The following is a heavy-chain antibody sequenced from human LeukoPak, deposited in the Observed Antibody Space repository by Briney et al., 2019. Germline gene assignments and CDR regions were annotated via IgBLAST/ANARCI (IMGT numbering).Heavy chain of an antibody. Sequence: GGSLRLSCAASGFTVSSNYMSWVRQAPGKGLEWVSIIYSGGSTFYADSVKGRFTISRDKSKNTLYLQMNSLRAEDTAVYYCAKDACSSTSCYYMDVWGKGTTVTVSS. CDR2: IYSGGST. CDR3: AKDACSSTSCYYMDV. CDR1: GFTVSSNY. D-gene: IGHD2-2*01. J-gene: IGHJ6*03. V-gene: IGHV3-53*05.